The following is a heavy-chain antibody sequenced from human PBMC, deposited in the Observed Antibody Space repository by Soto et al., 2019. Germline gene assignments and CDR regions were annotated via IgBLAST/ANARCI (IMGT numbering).Heavy chain of an antibody. Sequence: QVQLVQSGAEVKKPGASVKVSCKASGYTFTSYYMHWVRQAPGQGLEWMGIINPSGGSTSYAQKLQSRVTITRDTSTSTVYMELSSLRSEDTAVYYCAREAGAFDYWGQGTLVTVSS. CDR1: GYTFTSYY. CDR3: AREAGAFDY. D-gene: IGHD6-19*01. V-gene: IGHV1-46*01. CDR2: INPSGGST. J-gene: IGHJ4*02.